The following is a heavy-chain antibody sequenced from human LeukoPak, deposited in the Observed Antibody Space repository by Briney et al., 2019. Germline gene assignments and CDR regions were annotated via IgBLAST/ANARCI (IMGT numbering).Heavy chain of an antibody. CDR2: ISSSGSSV. CDR3: TGEAFDI. CDR1: GFTFSSYS. Sequence: GGSLRLSCAASGFTFSSYSMKWVRQAPGKGLEWVSSISSSGSSVSYADSVKSRFTISRDNAKNSLYLQMNSLRAEDTAVYYCTGEAFDIWGQGTMVTVFS. D-gene: IGHD7-27*01. V-gene: IGHV3-21*01. J-gene: IGHJ3*02.